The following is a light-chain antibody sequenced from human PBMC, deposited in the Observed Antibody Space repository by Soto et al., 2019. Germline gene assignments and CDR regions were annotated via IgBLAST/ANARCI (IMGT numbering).Light chain of an antibody. CDR2: VGTGGIVG. Sequence: QSVLTQPPSASASLGASVTLTCTLSSGYSNYKVDWYQQRPGKGPRFVMRVGTGGIVGSKGDGIPDRFSVLGSGLNRYLTIKNIQEEDESDYHCGADHGSGSNFVLFGTGTKVTVL. CDR1: SGYSNYK. V-gene: IGLV9-49*01. CDR3: GADHGSGSNFVL. J-gene: IGLJ1*01.